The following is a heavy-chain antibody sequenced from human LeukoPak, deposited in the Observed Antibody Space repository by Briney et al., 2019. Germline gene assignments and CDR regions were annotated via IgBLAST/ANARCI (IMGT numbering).Heavy chain of an antibody. J-gene: IGHJ4*02. Sequence: GGSLRLSCAASGFTFSNAWMSWVRQAPGKGLEWVGRIKSKTDGGTTDYAAPVKGRFTISRDDSKNTLHLQMNSLKTEDTAVYYCASTNLVATTKGAFWGQGTLVTVSS. D-gene: IGHD5-12*01. CDR3: ASTNLVATTKGAF. CDR1: GFTFSNAW. CDR2: IKSKTDGGTT. V-gene: IGHV3-15*01.